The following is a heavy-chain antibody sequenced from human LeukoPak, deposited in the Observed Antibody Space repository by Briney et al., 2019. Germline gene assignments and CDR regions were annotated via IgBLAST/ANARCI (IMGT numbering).Heavy chain of an antibody. J-gene: IGHJ6*03. V-gene: IGHV4-4*02. CDR1: GGSISSRNW. CDR3: ARIRGFGADYYYYYMDV. D-gene: IGHD3-10*01. Sequence: SETLSLTCTVSGGSISSRNWWSWVRQPPGKGLEWIAEIHHSGSTNYNPSLKSRVTISVDKSKNQFSLKLSSVTAADTAAYYCARIRGFGADYYYYYMDVWGKGTTVTVSS. CDR2: IHHSGST.